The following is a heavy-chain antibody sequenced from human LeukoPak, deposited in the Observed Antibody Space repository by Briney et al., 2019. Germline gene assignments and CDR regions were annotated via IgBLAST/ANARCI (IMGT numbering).Heavy chain of an antibody. CDR3: AREERITMIRGVPNWFDP. CDR2: IIPIFGTA. V-gene: IGHV1-69*13. Sequence: SVKVSCKASGYTFTGYYMHWVRQAPGQGLEWMGGIIPIFGTANYAQKFQGRVTITADESTSTAYMELSSLRFEDTAVYYCAREERITMIRGVPNWFDPWGQGTLVTVSS. J-gene: IGHJ5*02. D-gene: IGHD3-10*01. CDR1: GYTFTGYY.